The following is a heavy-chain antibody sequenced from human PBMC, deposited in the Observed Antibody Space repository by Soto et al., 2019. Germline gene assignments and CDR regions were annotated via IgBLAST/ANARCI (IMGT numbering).Heavy chain of an antibody. CDR2: ISYDGSNK. CDR3: AKGLRFLEWLLYRGAVNGGDNWFDP. J-gene: IGHJ5*02. V-gene: IGHV3-30*18. Sequence: QVQLVESGGGVVQPGRSLRLSCAASGFTFSSYGMHWVRQAPGKGLEWVAVISYDGSNKYYADSVKGRFTISRDNSKNTLYLQMNSLRAEDTAVYYCAKGLRFLEWLLYRGAVNGGDNWFDPWGQGTLVTVSS. D-gene: IGHD3-3*01. CDR1: GFTFSSYG.